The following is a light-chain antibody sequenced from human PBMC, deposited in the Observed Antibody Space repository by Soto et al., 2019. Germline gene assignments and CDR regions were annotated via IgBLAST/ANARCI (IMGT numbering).Light chain of an antibody. J-gene: IGKJ1*01. CDR1: QSVFYNSNNKNY. V-gene: IGKV4-1*01. Sequence: DIVMTQSPDSLAVSLCERATINCKSSQSVFYNSNNKNYLAWYQQKPGQPPKMLIYWASTRESGVPDRFSGSGSGTDFTLTISSLQAEDVALYYCQQSYSIPLTFGQGTKVDIK. CDR2: WAS. CDR3: QQSYSIPLT.